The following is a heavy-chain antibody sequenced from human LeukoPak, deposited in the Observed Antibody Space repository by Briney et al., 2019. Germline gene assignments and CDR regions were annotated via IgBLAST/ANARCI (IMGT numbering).Heavy chain of an antibody. CDR3: AREPPASGYFDY. V-gene: IGHV1-46*01. Sequence: ASVKVSCKASGYTFTSYYMHWVRQAPGQGFEWMGIINPSDGGTSYAQKFQGRVTMTRDTSTSTVYMELSSLRSEDTAVYHCAREPPASGYFDYWGQGSLATVSS. CDR1: GYTFTSYY. J-gene: IGHJ4*02. CDR2: INPSDGGT.